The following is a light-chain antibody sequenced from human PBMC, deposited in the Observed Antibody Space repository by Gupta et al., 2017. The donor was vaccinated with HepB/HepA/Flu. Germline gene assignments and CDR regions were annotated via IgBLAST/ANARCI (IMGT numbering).Light chain of an antibody. CDR1: QSASSY. CDR2: DAS. J-gene: IGKJ3*01. Sequence: VLRQSPAAVSLSTSERATISCMASQSASSYSAWHQQEPALAPRLLIYDASNRATGIPARFSGSGSGTDFTLTISSLEPEDFAVYYCQQCSNWAITFGPGTKVDIK. CDR3: QQCSNWAIT. V-gene: IGKV3-11*01.